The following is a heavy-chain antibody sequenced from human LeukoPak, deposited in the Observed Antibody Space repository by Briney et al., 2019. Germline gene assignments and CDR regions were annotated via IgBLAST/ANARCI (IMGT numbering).Heavy chain of an antibody. D-gene: IGHD2-15*01. Sequence: GGSLRLSCAASGLTVSGSGMSWVRQAPGKGLEWISSSGDSDGSTYYADSLKGRFTISRDNSKNTLYLQMNNLRAEDTAVYYCAKGGCRGTCNPLAYWGQGALVTVSP. J-gene: IGHJ4*02. CDR3: AKGGCRGTCNPLAY. V-gene: IGHV3-23*01. CDR1: GLTVSGSG. CDR2: SGDSDGST.